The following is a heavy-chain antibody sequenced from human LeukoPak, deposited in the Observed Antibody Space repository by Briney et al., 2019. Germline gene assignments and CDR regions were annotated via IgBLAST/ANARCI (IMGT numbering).Heavy chain of an antibody. CDR3: ARSLSVLAVANYYYYGMDV. D-gene: IGHD6-19*01. CDR2: MNPNSGNT. Sequence: ASVKVSCKASGYTFTSYDINWVRQATGQGLEWMGWMNPNSGNTGYAQKFQSRVTMTRNTSISTAYMELSSLRSEDTAVYYCARSLSVLAVANYYYYGMDVWGQGTTVTVSS. J-gene: IGHJ6*02. CDR1: GYTFTSYD. V-gene: IGHV1-8*01.